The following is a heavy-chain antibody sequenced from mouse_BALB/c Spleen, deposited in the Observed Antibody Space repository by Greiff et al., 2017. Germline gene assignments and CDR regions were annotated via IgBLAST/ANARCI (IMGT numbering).Heavy chain of an antibody. Sequence: EVKLMESGGGLVKPGGSLKLSCAASGFAFSSYDMSWVRQTPEKRLEWVASISSGGSYTYYPDSVKGRFTISRDNAKNTLYLQMSSLKSEDTAMYYCARRNWDPHYFDYWGQGTTLTVSS. CDR2: ISSGGSYT. CDR1: GFAFSSYD. CDR3: ARRNWDPHYFDY. V-gene: IGHV5-6*03. D-gene: IGHD4-1*01. J-gene: IGHJ2*01.